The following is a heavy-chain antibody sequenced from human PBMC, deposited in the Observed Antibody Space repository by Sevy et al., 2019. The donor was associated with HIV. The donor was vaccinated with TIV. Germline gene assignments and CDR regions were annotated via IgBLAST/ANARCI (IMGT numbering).Heavy chain of an antibody. CDR3: AREGCTKPHDY. D-gene: IGHD2-8*01. Sequence: GGSLRLSCAASGFTFSKYSMSWVRQAPGKGLEWVSTFSFGCGRINYPDSVKGRFTISRDDSKNTLYLQMNSLRAEDTAVYYCAREGCTKPHDYWGQGTLVTVSS. V-gene: IGHV3-23*01. CDR1: GFTFSKYS. CDR2: FSFGCGRI. J-gene: IGHJ4*02.